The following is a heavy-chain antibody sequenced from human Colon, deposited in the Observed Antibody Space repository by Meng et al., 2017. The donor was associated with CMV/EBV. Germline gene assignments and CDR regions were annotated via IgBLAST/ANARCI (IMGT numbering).Heavy chain of an antibody. V-gene: IGHV4-34*01. CDR1: GGSHGRHY. Sequence: GSLRLSCAVSGGSHGRHYSRWIRQSPGKGLEWIGDINASGRPNYNPSLKSRVTISIDTSRNQFCLNVNAVTAADTAVYYCVRDLTGEEDYWGQGNLVTVSS. CDR2: INASGRP. J-gene: IGHJ4*02. CDR3: VRDLTGEEDY. D-gene: IGHD7-27*01.